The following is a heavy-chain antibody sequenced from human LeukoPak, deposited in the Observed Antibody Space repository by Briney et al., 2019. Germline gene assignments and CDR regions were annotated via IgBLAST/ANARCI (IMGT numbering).Heavy chain of an antibody. CDR2: INQDGSEK. D-gene: IGHD3-22*01. CDR3: AREYYSDSSGSDY. Sequence: PGGSLRLSCAASGFTFSSYWMSWVRQAPGKGLEWVANINQDGSEKYSVDSVKGRFTISRDNAKNSLYLQMNSLRAEDTAVCYCAREYYSDSSGSDYWGQGTLVTVSS. CDR1: GFTFSSYW. J-gene: IGHJ4*02. V-gene: IGHV3-7*05.